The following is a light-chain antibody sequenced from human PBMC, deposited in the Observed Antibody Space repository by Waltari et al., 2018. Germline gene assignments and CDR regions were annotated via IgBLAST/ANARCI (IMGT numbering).Light chain of an antibody. CDR2: ATS. V-gene: IGKV1-39*01. Sequence: DIQLTQSPSSLSASVGDRVTITCRASESIRTYLNWYQHTAGRAPKLLIYATSSLQSGVPSRFSGSGSETDFTLTITSLQPEDFATYYCQQSYNMWAFGQGTKVEIK. CDR3: QQSYNMWA. J-gene: IGKJ1*01. CDR1: ESIRTY.